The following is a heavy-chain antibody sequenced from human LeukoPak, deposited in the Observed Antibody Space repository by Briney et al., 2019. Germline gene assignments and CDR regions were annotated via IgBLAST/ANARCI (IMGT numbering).Heavy chain of an antibody. CDR2: VSYDGSNE. Sequence: GGSLRLSCAASGFIFRSYAMHWVRQAPGKGLEWVAAVSYDGSNEYYADSVKGRFTISRDNSKNTLYVQMNSLRAADTAVYYCARGGTLPDYWGQGTLVTVSS. CDR1: GFIFRSYA. D-gene: IGHD2-15*01. V-gene: IGHV3-30-3*01. J-gene: IGHJ4*02. CDR3: ARGGTLPDY.